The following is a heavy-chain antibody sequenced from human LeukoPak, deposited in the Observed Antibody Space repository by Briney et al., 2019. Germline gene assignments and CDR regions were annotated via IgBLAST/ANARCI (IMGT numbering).Heavy chain of an antibody. D-gene: IGHD6-13*01. CDR3: ARPRIALAATSYFDY. V-gene: IGHV3-33*05. CDR1: GFIFSTHG. J-gene: IGHJ4*02. CDR2: ISYDGTNR. Sequence: PGRSLRLSCAASGFIFSTHGMLWVRQAPGKGLEWVTFISYDGTNRYYADSVKGRFTISRDNSKNTLSLQMNSLREEDTAIYYCARPRIALAATSYFDYWGQGTLVTVSS.